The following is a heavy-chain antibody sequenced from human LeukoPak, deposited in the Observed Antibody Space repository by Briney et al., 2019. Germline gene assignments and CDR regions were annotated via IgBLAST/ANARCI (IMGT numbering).Heavy chain of an antibody. Sequence: PSETLSLTCSVSGGSVSSDGYYRSWIRQPPRKGLEWIGFISFSGNTNYNPSLKSRVTISRDTSENQFSLKLRSVTATDTAVYYCARSSAWSPFDYWGQGTLVTVS. CDR3: ARSSAWSPFDY. CDR1: GGSVSSDGYY. J-gene: IGHJ4*02. V-gene: IGHV4-61*08. CDR2: ISFSGNT. D-gene: IGHD6-19*01.